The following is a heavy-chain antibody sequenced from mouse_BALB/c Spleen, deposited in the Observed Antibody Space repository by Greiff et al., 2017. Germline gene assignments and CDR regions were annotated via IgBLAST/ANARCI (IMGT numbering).Heavy chain of an antibody. J-gene: IGHJ2*01. Sequence: EVKLMESGGGLVKPGGSLKLSCAASGFTFSSYTMSWVRQTPEKRLEWVATISSGGSYTYYPDSVKGRFTISRDNAKNTLYLQMSSLKSEDTAMYYCTRADYHYFDYWGQGTTLTVSS. V-gene: IGHV5-6-4*01. CDR2: ISSGGSYT. CDR1: GFTFSSYT. D-gene: IGHD2-4*01. CDR3: TRADYHYFDY.